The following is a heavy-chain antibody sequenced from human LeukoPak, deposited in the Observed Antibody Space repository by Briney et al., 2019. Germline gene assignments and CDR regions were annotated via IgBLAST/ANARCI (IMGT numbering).Heavy chain of an antibody. Sequence: ASAKVSCKASGYTLTSHYMHWVRQAPGQGLEWIGMINPSDGRTTYAQKLKGRITLTRDTSTNTVYMELSGLRSGDTAVYYCAREWARTLRFLEWIPPNWFDPWGQGTLITVFS. V-gene: IGHV1-46*04. D-gene: IGHD3-3*01. CDR2: INPSDGRT. J-gene: IGHJ5*01. CDR1: GYTLTSHY. CDR3: AREWARTLRFLEWIPPNWFDP.